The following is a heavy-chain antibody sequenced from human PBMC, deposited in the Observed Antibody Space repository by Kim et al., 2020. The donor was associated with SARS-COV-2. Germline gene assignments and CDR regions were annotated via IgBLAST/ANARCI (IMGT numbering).Heavy chain of an antibody. CDR1: GYTFTGYY. D-gene: IGHD6-13*01. CDR2: INPNSGVT. V-gene: IGHV1-2*02. Sequence: ASVKVSCKASGYTFTGYYMHWVRQAPGQGLEWMGWINPNSGVTNYAQKFQGRVTMTRDTSISTAYMELSRLRSDDTAVYYCAREYEQQLPDYWGQGTLVTVSS. CDR3: AREYEQQLPDY. J-gene: IGHJ4*02.